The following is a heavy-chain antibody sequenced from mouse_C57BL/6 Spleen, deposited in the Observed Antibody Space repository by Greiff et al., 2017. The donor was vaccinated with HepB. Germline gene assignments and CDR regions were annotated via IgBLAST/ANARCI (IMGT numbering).Heavy chain of an antibody. V-gene: IGHV5-4*01. CDR1: GFTFSSYA. D-gene: IGHD2-13*01. CDR3: ARDETTPQFAY. J-gene: IGHJ3*01. CDR2: ISDGGSYT. Sequence: EVKLQESGGGLVKPGGSLKLSCAASGFTFSSYAMSWVRQTPEKRLEWVATISDGGSYTYYPDNVKGRFTISRDNAKNNLYLQMSHLKSEDTAMYYCARDETTPQFAYWGQGTLVTVSA.